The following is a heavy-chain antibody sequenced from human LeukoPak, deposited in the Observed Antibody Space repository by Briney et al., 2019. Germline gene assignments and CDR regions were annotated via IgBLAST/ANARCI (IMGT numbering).Heavy chain of an antibody. D-gene: IGHD2-8*01. CDR2: IRQDGSEK. CDR3: ARGPTKGNAFDI. CDR1: GFTFSSYG. J-gene: IGHJ3*02. V-gene: IGHV3-7*01. Sequence: GSLRLSCAASGFTFSSYGMSWVRQAPGKGLEWVANIRQDGSEKYYVDSVKGRFTISRDNAKNSLYLQMNSLRAEDTAVYYCARGPTKGNAFDIWGQGTMVTVSS.